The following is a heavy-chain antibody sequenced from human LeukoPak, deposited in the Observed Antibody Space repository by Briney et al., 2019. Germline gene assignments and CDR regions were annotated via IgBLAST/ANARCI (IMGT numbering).Heavy chain of an antibody. CDR3: AREVYWNYDY. CDR2: ISSSGNST. J-gene: IGHJ4*02. V-gene: IGHV3-11*06. CDR1: GFTFSKYY. D-gene: IGHD2-15*01. Sequence: PGGSLRLACTTSGFTFSKYYMTWIRQAPGKGLEWVSSISSSGNSTDYADSVKGRLTISRDNAKKSLYLQMNSLSAEDTAVYYCAREVYWNYDYWGQGTLVTVSS.